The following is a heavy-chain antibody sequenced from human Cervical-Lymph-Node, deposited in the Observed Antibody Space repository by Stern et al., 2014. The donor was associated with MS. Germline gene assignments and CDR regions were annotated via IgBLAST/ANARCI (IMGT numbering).Heavy chain of an antibody. CDR1: GFTFRNYG. V-gene: IGHV3-33*01. CDR2: IGFDGSNK. D-gene: IGHD4-23*01. J-gene: IGHJ4*02. CDR3: ARDLNGGNRSPISPFDN. Sequence: VQLVESGGGVVQPGKSLRLSCAASGFTFRNYGIHWVRQAPGKGLGWVALIGFDGSNKFYTESVKGRFTISRDNSKDTLYLQINSLRAEDTAVYYCARDLNGGNRSPISPFDNWGQGTLVTVSS.